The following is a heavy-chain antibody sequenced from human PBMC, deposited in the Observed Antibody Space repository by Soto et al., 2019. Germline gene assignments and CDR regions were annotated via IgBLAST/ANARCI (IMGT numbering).Heavy chain of an antibody. CDR3: AISLRFLEWLPYSIDY. CDR1: GGSISSSRYY. Sequence: SETLSLTCTVSGGSISSSRYYWGWIRQPPGKGLEWIGSIYYSGSTYYNPSLKSRVTISVDTSKNQFSLKLSSVTAADTAVYYCAISLRFLEWLPYSIDYWGQGTLVTVSS. CDR2: IYYSGST. J-gene: IGHJ4*02. D-gene: IGHD3-3*01. V-gene: IGHV4-39*01.